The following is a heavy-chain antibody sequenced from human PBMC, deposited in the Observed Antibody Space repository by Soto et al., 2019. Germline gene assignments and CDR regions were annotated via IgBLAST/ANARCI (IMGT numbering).Heavy chain of an antibody. CDR3: AREIYDDYDSSGFDP. Sequence: GGSLRLSCAASAFTFKNYWMHWVRQVPGKGPVWVSRINGDGSFTSYADAVKGRFTISRDNAKNTLSLQMNSLRAEDTAVYYCAREIYDDYDSSGFDPWGQGTLVTVSS. V-gene: IGHV3-74*01. CDR1: AFTFKNYW. J-gene: IGHJ5*02. CDR2: INGDGSFT. D-gene: IGHD3-22*01.